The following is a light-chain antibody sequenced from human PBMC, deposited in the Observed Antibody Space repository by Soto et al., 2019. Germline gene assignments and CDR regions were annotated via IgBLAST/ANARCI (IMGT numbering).Light chain of an antibody. CDR3: QKYNSAPFT. CDR2: AAS. CDR1: QSVRSN. V-gene: IGKV1-27*01. Sequence: MTQSPATLSVSPGESATLSCRASQSVRSNLAWYQQKPGKVPKLLIYAASTLQSGVPSRFSGSGSGTDFTLTISSLQPEDVATYYCQKYNSAPFTFDPGTKVDIK. J-gene: IGKJ3*01.